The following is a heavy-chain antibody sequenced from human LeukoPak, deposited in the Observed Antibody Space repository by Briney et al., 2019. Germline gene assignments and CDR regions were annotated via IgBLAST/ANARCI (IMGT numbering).Heavy chain of an antibody. CDR1: GYSISSASY. Sequence: SETLSLTCAVSGYSISSASYWGWIGQPPGKGLEWIGNIYHSGSPYYNPSLKSRVTISVDTSKNQFSLKLSSVTAADTAVYYCARPISSQGYFGVVIDWGQGTLVTVSS. D-gene: IGHD3-3*01. CDR3: ARPISSQGYFGVVID. V-gene: IGHV4-38-2*01. J-gene: IGHJ4*02. CDR2: IYHSGSP.